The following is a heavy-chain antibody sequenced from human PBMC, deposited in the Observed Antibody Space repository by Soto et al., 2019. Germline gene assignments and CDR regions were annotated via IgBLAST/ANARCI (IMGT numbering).Heavy chain of an antibody. CDR3: AKDLSPVAKPREIDY. Sequence: GGSLRLSCAASGFTFSSYAMSWARQAPGKGLEWVSAISGSGGSTYYADSVKGRFTISRDNSKNTLYLQMNSLRAEDTAVYYCAKDLSPVAKPREIDYWGQGTLVTVSS. J-gene: IGHJ4*02. CDR1: GFTFSSYA. CDR2: ISGSGGST. V-gene: IGHV3-23*01. D-gene: IGHD6-19*01.